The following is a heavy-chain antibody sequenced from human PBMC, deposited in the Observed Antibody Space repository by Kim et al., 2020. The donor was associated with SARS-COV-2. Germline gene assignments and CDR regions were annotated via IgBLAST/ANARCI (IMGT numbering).Heavy chain of an antibody. CDR1: GFTFSSYV. V-gene: IGHV3-23*01. D-gene: IGHD2-2*03. J-gene: IGHJ4*02. Sequence: GGSLRLSCAASGFTFSSYVMSWVRQDPGKGLEWVSAISGSGGSTYYADSVKGRFTISRDNSKNTLYLQMNSLRAEDTAVYYCAKGDGYCSSTSCYFGFDYWGQGTLVTVSS. CDR3: AKGDGYCSSTSCYFGFDY. CDR2: ISGSGGST.